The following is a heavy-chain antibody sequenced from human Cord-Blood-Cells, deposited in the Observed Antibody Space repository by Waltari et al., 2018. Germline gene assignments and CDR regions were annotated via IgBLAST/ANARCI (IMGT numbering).Heavy chain of an antibody. V-gene: IGHV1-69*01. J-gene: IGHJ4*02. CDR1: GGTFSSYA. Sequence: QVQLVQSGAEVKKPGSSVKVSCKASGGTFSSYAISWVRQAPGQGREWMGGIIPIFGTANYAQKFQGRVTITADESTSTAYMERSSLRSEDTAVYYWASSGSIAAAGIFDYWGQGTLVTVSS. D-gene: IGHD6-13*01. CDR3: ASSGSIAAAGIFDY. CDR2: IIPIFGTA.